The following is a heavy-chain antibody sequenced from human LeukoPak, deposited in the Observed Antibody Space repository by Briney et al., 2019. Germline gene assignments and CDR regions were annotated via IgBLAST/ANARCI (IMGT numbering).Heavy chain of an antibody. V-gene: IGHV3-15*01. Sequence: PGGSLRLSCAASGFTFSKAWMSWVRQAPGKGLEWVGQIKSKTDGGTTDYAAPVKGRFTISRDGSKNSLYLLMNSLKTEDTAVYYCTTEDYGDYVPDYWGQGTLVTVSS. CDR3: TTEDYGDYVPDY. CDR2: IKSKTDGGTT. D-gene: IGHD4-17*01. J-gene: IGHJ4*02. CDR1: GFTFSKAW.